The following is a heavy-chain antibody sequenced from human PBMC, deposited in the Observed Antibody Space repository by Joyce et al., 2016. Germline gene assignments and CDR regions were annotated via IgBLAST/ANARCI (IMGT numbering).Heavy chain of an antibody. Sequence: EVQLLESGGGLVQPAGSLRLSCAASGFPFSSYAMSWVRQAPGKGLGLVSVISGSGGSIYDADSVKGRFTFSRNNSKNTLYLQMNSLRAEDTAVYYCAKVAEGSAVYFYYMDVWGKGTTVTVSS. CDR3: AKVAEGSAVYFYYMDV. D-gene: IGHD6-6*01. CDR2: ISGSGGSI. V-gene: IGHV3-23*01. CDR1: GFPFSSYA. J-gene: IGHJ6*03.